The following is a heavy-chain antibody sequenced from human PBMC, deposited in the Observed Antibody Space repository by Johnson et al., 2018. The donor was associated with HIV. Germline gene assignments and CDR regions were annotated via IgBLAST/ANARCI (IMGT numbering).Heavy chain of an antibody. J-gene: IGHJ3*02. V-gene: IGHV3-53*01. Sequence: VQLVESGGGLIQPGGSLRLSCAASGFTVSSNYMSWVRQAPGKGLEWVSVIYSGGSTYYADSVKGRFTISRDNSKNTLYLQMNSLRAEDTAVYYCARVVLGYCSSTSCYILCPTTRDAFDIWGQGTMVTVSS. CDR2: IYSGGST. CDR3: ARVVLGYCSSTSCYILCPTTRDAFDI. CDR1: GFTVSSNY. D-gene: IGHD2-2*02.